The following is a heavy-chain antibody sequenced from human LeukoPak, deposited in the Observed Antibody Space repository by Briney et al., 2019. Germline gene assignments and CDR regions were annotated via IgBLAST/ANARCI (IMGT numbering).Heavy chain of an antibody. CDR1: GGSFSGYY. CDR3: ARGTRYYDFWSGYPYYYYMDV. CDR2: INHSGST. V-gene: IGHV4-34*01. D-gene: IGHD3-3*01. J-gene: IGHJ6*03. Sequence: SETLSLTCAVYGGSFSGYYWSWIRQPPGKWLEWIGEINHSGSTNYNPSLKSRVTISVDTSKNQFSLKLSSVTAADTAVYYCARGTRYYDFWSGYPYYYYMDVWGKGTTVTISS.